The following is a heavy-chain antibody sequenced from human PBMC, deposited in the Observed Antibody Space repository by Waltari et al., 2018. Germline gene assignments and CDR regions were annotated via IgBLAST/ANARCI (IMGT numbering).Heavy chain of an antibody. CDR2: IYGNDDK. CDR3: AHRVLWRFDS. CDR1: GFSLTTSGVA. J-gene: IGHJ5*01. Sequence: QITLKESGPTLVKPTQTLTLTCAFSGFSLTTSGVAVGWFRQPPGKALELLALIYGNDDKRYSPSLKTRLTITRDTSKNQVVLTMTNMDPVDTATYYCAHRVLWRFDSWGQGTLVTVSS. D-gene: IGHD2-21*01. V-gene: IGHV2-5*01.